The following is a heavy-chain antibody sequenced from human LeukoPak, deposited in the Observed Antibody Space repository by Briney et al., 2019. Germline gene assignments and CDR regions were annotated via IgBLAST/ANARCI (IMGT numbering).Heavy chain of an antibody. J-gene: IGHJ5*02. CDR1: GITFSNAW. D-gene: IGHD6-19*01. Sequence: GGSLRLSCAASGITFSNAWMTWVRQAPGKGLEWVGRIYRNSNGETTDYGAPVKGRFTMSRDDSKNTLYLQMNSLKTEDTAVYYCTTYSSGSCPSWGQGTLVTVSS. CDR3: TTYSSGSCPS. V-gene: IGHV3-15*01. CDR2: IYRNSNGETT.